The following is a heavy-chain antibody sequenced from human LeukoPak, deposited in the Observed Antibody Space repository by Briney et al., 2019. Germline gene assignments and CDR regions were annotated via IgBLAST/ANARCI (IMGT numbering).Heavy chain of an antibody. CDR2: INSYNGNT. J-gene: IGHJ6*03. V-gene: IGHV1-18*01. D-gene: IGHD2-2*01. Sequence: AVKDSFKSSGYTLTSYGINWLRQPPGQGLEWMGFINSYNGNTNYAQKLQGRVIMTTDTSTSTAYMELRSMRSDDTVVYYCARLVQGSSRPPYYYYYMDVGGKGTRVSVFS. CDR1: GYTLTSYG. CDR3: ARLVQGSSRPPYYYYYMDV.